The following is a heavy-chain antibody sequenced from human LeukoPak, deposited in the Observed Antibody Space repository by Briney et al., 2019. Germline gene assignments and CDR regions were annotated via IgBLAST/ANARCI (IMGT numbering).Heavy chain of an antibody. J-gene: IGHJ3*02. CDR3: ASDYGGKRDAFDI. V-gene: IGHV3-21*01. CDR2: ISSSSSYI. CDR1: GFTFSSYS. Sequence: GGSLRLSCAASGFTFSSYSMSWVRQAPGKGLEWVSSISSSSSYIYYAVSVKGRFTISGDNAKNSLYLQMNSLRAEDTAVYYCASDYGGKRDAFDIWGQGTMVTVSS. D-gene: IGHD4-23*01.